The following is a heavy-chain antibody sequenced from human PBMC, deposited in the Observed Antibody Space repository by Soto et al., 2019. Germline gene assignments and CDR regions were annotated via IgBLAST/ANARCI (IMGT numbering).Heavy chain of an antibody. J-gene: IGHJ6*03. Sequence: EVQLVESGGGLVQPGGSLRLSCAASGFTFSSYSMNWVRQAPGKGLEWVSYISSSSSTIYYAESVKGRFTISSDNSKNSLYLQMNSLRVEDTAVYYCARDGDPGTSCYDDRDCYYYYYMDVWGKGTTVTVSS. CDR2: ISSSSSTI. V-gene: IGHV3-48*01. CDR3: ARDGDPGTSCYDDRDCYYYYYMDV. CDR1: GFTFSSYS. D-gene: IGHD2-2*01.